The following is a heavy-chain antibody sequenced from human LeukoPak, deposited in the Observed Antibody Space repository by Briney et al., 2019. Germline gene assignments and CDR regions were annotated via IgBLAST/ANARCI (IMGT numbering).Heavy chain of an antibody. V-gene: IGHV3-74*01. CDR3: ARAPSEVGGYYPEYFRH. Sequence: PGGSLRLSCEASGFTFSRYWMHWVRHAPGKGLVWVSRIKSDGKPNYADSVKGRFTISRDNAKNIVSLQMNSLRADDTGVYYCARAPSEVGGYYPEYFRHWGQGTLATVSS. J-gene: IGHJ1*01. CDR2: IKSDGKP. D-gene: IGHD3-22*01. CDR1: GFTFSRYW.